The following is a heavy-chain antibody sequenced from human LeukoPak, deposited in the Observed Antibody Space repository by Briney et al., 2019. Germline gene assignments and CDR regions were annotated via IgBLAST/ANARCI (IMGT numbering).Heavy chain of an antibody. Sequence: PSETLSLTCTVSGGSVSSYYRTWIRQPPGKGLEWIGYVYYSGSTYYNPSLESRVTMSVDTSKNQISLNLRSVTAADTAIYYCARYCSGGNCYSKAFDYWGQGTLVTVSS. CDR1: GGSVSSYY. V-gene: IGHV4-59*02. J-gene: IGHJ4*02. CDR2: VYYSGST. D-gene: IGHD2-15*01. CDR3: ARYCSGGNCYSKAFDY.